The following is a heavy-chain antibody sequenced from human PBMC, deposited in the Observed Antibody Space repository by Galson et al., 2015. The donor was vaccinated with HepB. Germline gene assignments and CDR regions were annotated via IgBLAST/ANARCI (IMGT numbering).Heavy chain of an antibody. Sequence: SLRLSCAASGFTFDDYAMHWVRQAPGKGLEWVSGISWNSGSIGYADSVKGRFTISRDNAKNSLYLQMNSLRAEDTAVYYCAKGEGMIGGVAGGWGQGTLVTVSS. V-gene: IGHV3-9*01. CDR1: GFTFDDYA. CDR2: ISWNSGSI. J-gene: IGHJ4*02. D-gene: IGHD3-22*01. CDR3: AKGEGMIGGVAGG.